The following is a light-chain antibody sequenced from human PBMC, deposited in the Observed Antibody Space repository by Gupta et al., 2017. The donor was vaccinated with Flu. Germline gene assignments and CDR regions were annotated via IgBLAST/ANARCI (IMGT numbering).Light chain of an antibody. CDR3: QQVDDAPPT. CDR2: DAS. CDR1: QSISTY. V-gene: IGKV1-39*01. Sequence: PSSLSASVGDRVTITCRASQSISTYLNWYQQKPGKAPNLLINDASSLQTGVPSRFSGSGSGTDFTLTITSLQPEDSATYYCQQVDDAPPTFGPGTKVEIK. J-gene: IGKJ1*01.